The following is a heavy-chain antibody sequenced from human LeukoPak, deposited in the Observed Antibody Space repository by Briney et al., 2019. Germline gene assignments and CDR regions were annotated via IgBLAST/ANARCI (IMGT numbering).Heavy chain of an antibody. D-gene: IGHD6-13*01. CDR2: IRYDGSNE. CDR1: GFTFSTYG. J-gene: IGHJ5*02. V-gene: IGHV3-30*02. CDR3: ASGVAAAP. Sequence: GGSLRLSCAASGFTFSTYGMHWVRQAPGKGLEWVAFIRYDGSNEYYADSVKGRFTISRDNSKNTLYLQMNSLRAEDTAVYYCASGVAAAPWGQGTLVTVSS.